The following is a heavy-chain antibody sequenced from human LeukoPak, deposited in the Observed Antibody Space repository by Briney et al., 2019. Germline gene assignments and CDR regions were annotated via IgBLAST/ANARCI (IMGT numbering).Heavy chain of an antibody. J-gene: IGHJ4*02. D-gene: IGHD3-22*01. CDR3: ASELDYYDSSGYPY. V-gene: IGHV3-21*01. CDR2: ISSSSSYI. Sequence: GGSLRLSCAASGFTFSSYSMNWDRQAPGKGLEWVSSISSSSSYIYYADSVKGRFTISRDNAKNSLYLQMNSLRAEDTAVYYCASELDYYDSSGYPYWGQGTLVTVSS. CDR1: GFTFSSYS.